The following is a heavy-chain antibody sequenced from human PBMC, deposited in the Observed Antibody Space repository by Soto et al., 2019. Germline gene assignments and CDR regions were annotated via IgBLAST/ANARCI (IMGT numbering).Heavy chain of an antibody. CDR3: GSLTWNYADY. J-gene: IGHJ4*02. CDR2: IRGDGSGT. V-gene: IGHV3-74*01. CDR1: GFSFSSYW. D-gene: IGHD1-7*01. Sequence: VQLVESGGGLVQPGGSLTLSCAASGFSFSSYWMRWVRQPPGKGLVWVSGIRGDGSGTSYADSVKGRFTISRDNAKNTLDLQIDSLSPEDTAVYYCGSLTWNYADYWGQGTLVTVSS.